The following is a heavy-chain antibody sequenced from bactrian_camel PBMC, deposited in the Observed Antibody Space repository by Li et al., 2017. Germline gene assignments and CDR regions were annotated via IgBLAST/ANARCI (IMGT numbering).Heavy chain of an antibody. J-gene: IGHJ4*01. CDR2: HYTGTATT. CDR1: LYIYSSYC. D-gene: IGHD1*01. Sequence: HVQLVESGGESVQAGGSLRLSCEISLYIYSSYCMGWFRQAPGMERAAVAAHYTGTATTYVADSVKGRFAISKGNGGRTLYLQMDHLRPEDTATYYCAEDDRVVRCFPAVDFAVWGRGTQVTVS. CDR3: AEDDRVVRCFPAVDFAV. V-gene: IGHV3S1*01.